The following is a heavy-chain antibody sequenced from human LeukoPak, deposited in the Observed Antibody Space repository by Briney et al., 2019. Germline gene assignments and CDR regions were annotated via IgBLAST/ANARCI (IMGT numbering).Heavy chain of an antibody. CDR1: GFTFSSYA. V-gene: IGHV3-23*01. CDR3: AKRLYGSGGYYQFDY. D-gene: IGHD3-10*01. Sequence: GGSLRLSCAASGFTFSSYAMSWVRQAPGKGLEWVSGISGSGDVTYYADSVKGRFTISRDNPKNTLHLQMNSLRAEDTAVYYCAKRLYGSGGYYQFDYWGQGTLVTVSS. CDR2: ISGSGDVT. J-gene: IGHJ4*02.